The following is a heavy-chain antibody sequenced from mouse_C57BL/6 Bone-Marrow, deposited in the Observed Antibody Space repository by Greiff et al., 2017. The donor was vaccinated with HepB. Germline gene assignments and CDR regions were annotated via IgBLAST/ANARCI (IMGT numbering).Heavy chain of an antibody. Sequence: QVQLQQSGTELVKPGASVKLSCKASGYTFTSYWMHWVKQRPGQGLEWIGNINPSNGGTNYNEKFKSKATLTVDKSSSTAYMQLSSLTSEDSAVYYCARWDIYYGNYDWYFDGWGTGTTVTVSS. D-gene: IGHD2-1*01. J-gene: IGHJ1*03. CDR3: ARWDIYYGNYDWYFDG. CDR2: INPSNGGT. CDR1: GYTFTSYW. V-gene: IGHV1-53*01.